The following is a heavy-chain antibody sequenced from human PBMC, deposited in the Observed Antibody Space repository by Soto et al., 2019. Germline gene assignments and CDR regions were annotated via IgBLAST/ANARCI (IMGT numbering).Heavy chain of an antibody. J-gene: IGHJ1*01. CDR2: IYYSGST. Sequence: QLQLQESGPGLVKPSETLSLTCTVSGGSISSSYYWGWIRQPPGKGLEWIGSIYYSGSTYYNRSLKSRVTIPVDTSKNQFSLKLSSVTAADTAVYYCATVWFGESQHWGQVTLVTVSS. V-gene: IGHV4-39*01. CDR1: GGSISSSYY. D-gene: IGHD3-10*01. CDR3: ATVWFGESQH.